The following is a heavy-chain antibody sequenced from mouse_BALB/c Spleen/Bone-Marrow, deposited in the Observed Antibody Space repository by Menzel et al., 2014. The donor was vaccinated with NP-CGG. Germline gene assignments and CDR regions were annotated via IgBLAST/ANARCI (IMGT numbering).Heavy chain of an antibody. CDR2: ISSGGSYI. V-gene: IGHV5-9-2*01. CDR1: GFTFSSYG. CDR3: AREGYDGNWFAY. J-gene: IGHJ3*01. D-gene: IGHD2-3*01. Sequence: EVNLVESGGDLVKPGGSLKLSCAASGFTFSSYGMSWVRQTPEKRLEWVATISSGGSYIYYADNVKGRFIISRDNAKNIPYLQVRSLRSEDTALYYCAREGYDGNWFAYWGQGTQVTVSA.